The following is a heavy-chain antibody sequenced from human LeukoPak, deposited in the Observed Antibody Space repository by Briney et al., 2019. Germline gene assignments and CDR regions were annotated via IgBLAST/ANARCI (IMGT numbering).Heavy chain of an antibody. J-gene: IGHJ4*02. Sequence: GESLKISCKGSGYSFTSYWIGWVRQMPGKGLEWMGIIYPGDSDTRYSPSFQGQVTISADKSISTAYLQWSSLKASDTAMYYCARSYYCDSSGYSSRPFDYWGQGTLVTVSS. CDR2: IYPGDSDT. CDR3: ARSYYCDSSGYSSRPFDY. CDR1: GYSFTSYW. V-gene: IGHV5-51*01. D-gene: IGHD3-22*01.